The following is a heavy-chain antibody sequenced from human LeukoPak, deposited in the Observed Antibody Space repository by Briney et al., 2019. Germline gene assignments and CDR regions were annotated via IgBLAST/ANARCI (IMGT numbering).Heavy chain of an antibody. CDR1: GFTFSSYA. CDR3: YGDPTLSLDP. V-gene: IGHV3-23*01. J-gene: IGHJ5*02. D-gene: IGHD4-17*01. Sequence: GGSLRLSCAASGFTFSSYAMSWVRQAPGRGLEWVSRISGSGESTYYADSVKGRFTISRDNSKNTLYLQMSSLRAEDTAVYYSYGDPTLSLDPWGQGTLVTVSS. CDR2: ISGSGEST.